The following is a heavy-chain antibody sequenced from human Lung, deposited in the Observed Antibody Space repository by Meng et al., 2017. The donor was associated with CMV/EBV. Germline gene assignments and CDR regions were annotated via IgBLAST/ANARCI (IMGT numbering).Heavy chain of an antibody. J-gene: IGHJ4*02. CDR1: GYTFPASV. D-gene: IGHD1-26*01. CDR3: ARDEGATPFDY. Sequence: SCSASGYTFPASVIRWVRQAPGQGLEWMGWINPYSGSTNYAQNLQGTVTMTTDTSTSTAYMELRSLRSDDTAVYYCARDEGATPFDYWGQGTLVTVSS. CDR2: INPYSGST. V-gene: IGHV1-18*01.